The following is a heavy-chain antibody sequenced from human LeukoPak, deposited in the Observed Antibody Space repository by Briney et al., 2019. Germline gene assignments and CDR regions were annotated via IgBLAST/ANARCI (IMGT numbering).Heavy chain of an antibody. J-gene: IGHJ3*02. CDR1: GGSFSGYY. CDR2: INHSGST. V-gene: IGHV4-34*01. CDR3: ARDCSGGSCYFAFDI. Sequence: SETLSLTCAVYGGSFSGYYWSWIRQPPGKGLEWIGEINHSGSTNCNPSLKSRVTISVDTSKNQFSLKLSSVTAADTAVYYCARDCSGGSCYFAFDIWGQGTMVTVSS. D-gene: IGHD2-15*01.